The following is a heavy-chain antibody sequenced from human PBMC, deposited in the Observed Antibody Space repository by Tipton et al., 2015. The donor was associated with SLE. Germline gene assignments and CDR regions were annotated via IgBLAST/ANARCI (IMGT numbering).Heavy chain of an antibody. CDR1: GFTFSSYA. V-gene: IGHV3-30-3*01. CDR2: ISYDGSNN. D-gene: IGHD3-3*01. CDR3: ARWGRYDCWTSDAFDI. Sequence: QLVQSGGGVVQPGRSLRLSCAASGFTFSSYAMHWVRQAPGKRLEWVAVISYDGSNNYYADSVKGRFTISRDNSKNTLYLQMNSLRAEDTALYHCARWGRYDCWTSDAFDIWGQGPMVTVSS. J-gene: IGHJ3*02.